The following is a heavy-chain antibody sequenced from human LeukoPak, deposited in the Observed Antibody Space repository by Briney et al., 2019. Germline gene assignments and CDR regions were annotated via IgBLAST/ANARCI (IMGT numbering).Heavy chain of an antibody. V-gene: IGHV3-30*04. CDR3: AKEVADAFAI. D-gene: IGHD5-12*01. CDR1: GFTFSSYA. J-gene: IGHJ3*02. Sequence: QPGGSLRLSCSASGFTFSSYAMHWVREAPGKGLEWVAVISYDGSNKYYADSVKGRFTISRDNSKNTLYLQMNSLRAEDTAVHYCAKEVADAFAIWGQGTMVTVSS. CDR2: ISYDGSNK.